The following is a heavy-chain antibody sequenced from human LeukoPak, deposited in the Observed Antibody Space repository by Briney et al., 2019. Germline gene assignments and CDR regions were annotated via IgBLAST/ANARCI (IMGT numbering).Heavy chain of an antibody. D-gene: IGHD3-10*01. CDR1: GFAFSSCG. Sequence: GGSLRLSCKESGFAFSSCGMHWVRQAPGKGLEWVAFIRSDGSNKYYADSVKGRFTISRDNSKNTLYLQLDSLRAEDTAVYYCAKDRGVGFGEVWGQGTLVTVSS. V-gene: IGHV3-30*02. CDR2: IRSDGSNK. CDR3: AKDRGVGFGEV. J-gene: IGHJ4*02.